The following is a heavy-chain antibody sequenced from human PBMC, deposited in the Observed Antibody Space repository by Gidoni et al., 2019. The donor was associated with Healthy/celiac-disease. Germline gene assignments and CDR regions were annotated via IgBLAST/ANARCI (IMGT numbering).Heavy chain of an antibody. Sequence: QLQLQESGPGLVKPSETLSLTCTVSGGSISSSSYYWGWIRQPPGKGLEWSGSIYYSGSTYYNPSLKSRVTISVDTFKNQFSLKLSSVTAADTAVYYCARRGWATPGEKDGYFDYWGQGTLVTVSS. CDR3: ARRGWATPGEKDGYFDY. D-gene: IGHD2-15*01. CDR1: GGSISSSSYY. V-gene: IGHV4-39*01. J-gene: IGHJ4*02. CDR2: IYYSGST.